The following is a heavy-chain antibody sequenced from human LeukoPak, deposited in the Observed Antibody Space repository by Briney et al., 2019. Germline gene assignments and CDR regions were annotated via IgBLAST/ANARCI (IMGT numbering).Heavy chain of an antibody. CDR2: INPNSGGT. CDR1: GYTFTNYG. Sequence: ASVKVSCKASGYTFTNYGVTWVRQAPGQGLEWMGWINPNSGGTNYAQKFQGRVTMTRDTSISTAYMELSRLRSDDTAVYYCARILSRGSTSCFDYWGQGTLVTVSS. CDR3: ARILSRGSTSCFDY. J-gene: IGHJ4*02. D-gene: IGHD2-2*01. V-gene: IGHV1-2*02.